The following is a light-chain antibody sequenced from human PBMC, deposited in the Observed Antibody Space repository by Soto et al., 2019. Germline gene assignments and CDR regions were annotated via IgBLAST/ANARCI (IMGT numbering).Light chain of an antibody. J-gene: IGKJ1*01. CDR2: LTS. CDR1: QSLLHSDGYNY. Sequence: EIVMTQSTLSLPVTPGEPASISCRSSQSLLHSDGYNYLDWYLQRSGQSPQLLIHLTSNRASGVPDXXSXSGXGXXXXXKXXXVXAEDVGVYYCMQTLQTPRTFGQGTKVEIK. CDR3: MQTLQTPRT. V-gene: IGKV2-28*01.